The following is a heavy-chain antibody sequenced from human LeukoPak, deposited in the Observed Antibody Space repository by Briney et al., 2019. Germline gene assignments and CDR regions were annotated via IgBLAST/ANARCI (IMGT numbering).Heavy chain of an antibody. D-gene: IGHD3-3*01. CDR2: INPNSGGT. J-gene: IGHJ4*02. V-gene: IGHV1-2*02. CDR3: ARGQYYDFWRRYYYSPHFDY. Sequence: ASVKVSCKASGYTFTGYNIHWVRQAPGQGLEWMGWINPNSGGTNYAQKFQGRVTMTRDTSISTAYTELNRLRSDDTAVYYCARGQYYDFWRRYYYSPHFDYWGQGTLVTVSS. CDR1: GYTFTGYN.